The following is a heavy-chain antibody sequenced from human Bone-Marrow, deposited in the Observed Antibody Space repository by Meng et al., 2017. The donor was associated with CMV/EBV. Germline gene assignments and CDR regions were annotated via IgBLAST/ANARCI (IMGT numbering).Heavy chain of an antibody. CDR1: FTGYY. Sequence: FTGYYMHWVRQAPGQGLEWMGWINPNSGGTNYAQKFQGRVTMTRDTSISTAYMELSRLRSDDTAVYYCARDSGITIFGVVINPPSDYWGQGTLVTVSS. J-gene: IGHJ4*02. D-gene: IGHD3-3*01. CDR2: INPNSGGT. V-gene: IGHV1-2*02. CDR3: ARDSGITIFGVVINPPSDY.